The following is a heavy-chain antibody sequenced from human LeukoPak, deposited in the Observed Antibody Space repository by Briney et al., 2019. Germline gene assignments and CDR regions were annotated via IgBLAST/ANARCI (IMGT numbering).Heavy chain of an antibody. CDR3: ALSSNWFDP. CDR2: INPSGGST. V-gene: IGHV1-46*01. D-gene: IGHD3-10*01. CDR1: GYTFTSYY. J-gene: IGHJ5*02. Sequence: ASVRVSCKASGYTFTSYYMHWVRQAPGQGLEWMGIINPSGGSTSYAQKFQGRVTMTEDTSTDTAYMELSSLRSEDTAVYYCALSSNWFDPWGQGTLVTVSS.